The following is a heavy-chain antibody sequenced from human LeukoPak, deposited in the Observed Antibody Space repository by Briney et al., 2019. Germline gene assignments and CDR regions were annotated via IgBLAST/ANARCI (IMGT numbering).Heavy chain of an antibody. D-gene: IGHD1-1*01. CDR1: RFTFSSYS. CDR2: LCSSSSYI. CDR3: ARNCADDAFDI. Sequence: VGSLRLSCAASRFTFSSYSMTWVRPAPGKGLEWVSSLCSSSSYIYYADSVKGRFTISRDNAKNSLYLQMNSLRAEGTAVYYCARNCADDAFDIWGQGTMVTVSS. V-gene: IGHV3-21*01. J-gene: IGHJ3*02.